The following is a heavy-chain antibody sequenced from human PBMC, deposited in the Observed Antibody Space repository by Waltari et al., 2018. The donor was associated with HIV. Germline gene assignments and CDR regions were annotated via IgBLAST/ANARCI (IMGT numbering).Heavy chain of an antibody. CDR3: AGIVHRASYSMDV. CDR2: INPSGGT. D-gene: IGHD2-21*01. CDR1: GGSLGTYY. V-gene: IGHV4-34*02. Sequence: QVQLQQWGAGLLKPSETLSVTCTVSGGSLGTYYWNWVRPFPGKGLEWIGEINPSGGTTYNPSLKGRVTISRDWSKNLFSLKLTSVTAADTALYYCAGIVHRASYSMDVWGQGTTVTVSS. J-gene: IGHJ6*02.